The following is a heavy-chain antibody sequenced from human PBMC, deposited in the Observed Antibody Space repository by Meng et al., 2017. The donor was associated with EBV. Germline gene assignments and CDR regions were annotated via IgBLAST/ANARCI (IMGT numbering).Heavy chain of an antibody. Sequence: GQLGQSGAEVNKPGSSVKVSCHASGCTFSSYAISWVRQAPGQGLEWMGGIIPIFGTANYAQKFQGRVTITADKSTSTAYMELSSLRSEDTAVYYCARAEIAAAGRLDYWGQGTLVTVSS. CDR2: IIPIFGTA. D-gene: IGHD6-13*01. J-gene: IGHJ4*02. V-gene: IGHV1-69*06. CDR1: GCTFSSYA. CDR3: ARAEIAAAGRLDY.